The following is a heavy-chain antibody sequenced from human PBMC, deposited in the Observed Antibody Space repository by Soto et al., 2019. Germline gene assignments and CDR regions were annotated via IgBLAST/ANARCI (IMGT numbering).Heavy chain of an antibody. D-gene: IGHD1-1*01. CDR1: GYTFTSYG. CDR2: ISAYNGNT. V-gene: IGHV1-18*01. Sequence: ASVKVSCKASGYTFTSYGISWVRQAPGQGLEWMGWISAYNGNTNYAQKLQGRVTMTTDTSTSTAYMELRSLRSDDTAVYYCARFATTGYYYYYMAVWGKGTTAPVSS. CDR3: ARFATTGYYYYYMAV. J-gene: IGHJ6*03.